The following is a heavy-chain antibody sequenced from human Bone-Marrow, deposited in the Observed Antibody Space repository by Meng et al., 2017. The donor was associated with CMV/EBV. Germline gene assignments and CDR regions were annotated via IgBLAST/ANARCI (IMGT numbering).Heavy chain of an antibody. Sequence: GGSLRLSCAASGFTFDDYAMHWVRQAPGKGLEWVSGISWNSGSIGYADSVKGRFTISRDNAKNSLYLQMNGLRAEDTALYYCAGSRSGELSLRYWGQGTLVTVSS. V-gene: IGHV3-9*01. D-gene: IGHD3-16*02. J-gene: IGHJ4*02. CDR1: GFTFDDYA. CDR2: ISWNSGSI. CDR3: AGSRSGELSLRY.